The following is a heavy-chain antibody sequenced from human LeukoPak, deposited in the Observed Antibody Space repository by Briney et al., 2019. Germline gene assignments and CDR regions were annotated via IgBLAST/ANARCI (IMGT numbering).Heavy chain of an antibody. J-gene: IGHJ4*02. Sequence: GGSLRLSCAASGFTFSSHAMSWVRQAPGKGLEWVSAISGSGGSTYYADSVKGRFTISRDNSKNTLYLQMNSLRAEDTAVYYCARQNRVTSIMVTFGGVYYFDYWGQGTLVTVSS. V-gene: IGHV3-23*01. D-gene: IGHD3-16*01. CDR2: ISGSGGST. CDR3: ARQNRVTSIMVTFGGVYYFDY. CDR1: GFTFSSHA.